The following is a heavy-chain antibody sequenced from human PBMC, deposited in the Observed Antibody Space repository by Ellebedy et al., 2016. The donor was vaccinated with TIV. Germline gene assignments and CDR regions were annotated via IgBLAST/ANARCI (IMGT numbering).Heavy chain of an antibody. CDR1: GCTFSSYV. V-gene: IGHV3-30-3*01. CDR2: ISYDGSNK. D-gene: IGHD7-27*01. Sequence: GESLKISCAASGCTFSSYVMHWVRQAPGKGLEWVAVISYDGSNKYYADSVKGRFTISRDNSKNTLYLLMNSLRAEDTALYYCAKDPSDYWGCFDYWGQGTLVTVSS. CDR3: AKDPSDYWGCFDY. J-gene: IGHJ4*02.